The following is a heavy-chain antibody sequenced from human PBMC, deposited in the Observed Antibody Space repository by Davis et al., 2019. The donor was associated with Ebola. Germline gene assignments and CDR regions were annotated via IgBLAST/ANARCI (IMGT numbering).Heavy chain of an antibody. D-gene: IGHD6-13*01. CDR1: GGSISTHY. CDR2: IYYSGSA. J-gene: IGHJ5*02. V-gene: IGHV4-59*08. Sequence: MPSETLSLTCTVSGGSISTHYWSWIRQPPGKGLEWIGYIYYSGSAYYNPSLKSRVTISVDTSKNQFSLKLSSVTAADTAMYYCARRGTSSWHAGWFDPWGQGTLVTVSS. CDR3: ARRGTSSWHAGWFDP.